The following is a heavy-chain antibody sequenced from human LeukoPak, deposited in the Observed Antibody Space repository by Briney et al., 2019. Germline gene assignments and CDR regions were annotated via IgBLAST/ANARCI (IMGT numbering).Heavy chain of an antibody. V-gene: IGHV3-7*01. CDR3: ASDSDYYVSGSQGPIDY. Sequence: GGSLRLSCAASGFTFYRYWMSWVRQAPGKGLEWVANVKEDGSEEYYVDSVKGRFTISRDNAKNSLYLQMNSLRAEDTAVYYCASDSDYYVSGSQGPIDYWGQGTLVTVSS. D-gene: IGHD3-10*01. CDR2: VKEDGSEE. J-gene: IGHJ4*02. CDR1: GFTFYRYW.